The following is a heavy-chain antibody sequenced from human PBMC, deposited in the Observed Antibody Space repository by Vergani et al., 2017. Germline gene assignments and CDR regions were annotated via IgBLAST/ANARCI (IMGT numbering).Heavy chain of an antibody. V-gene: IGHV3-11*06. D-gene: IGHD6-13*01. J-gene: IGHJ6*02. Sequence: QVQLVESGGGLVKPGGSLRLSCAASGFTFSDYYMSWIRQAPGKGLEWVSYISSSSSYIYYADSVKGRFTISRDNAKNSLYLQMNSLRAEDTAVYYCARDRLYSSSWYYRYYYYYGMDVWGQGTTVTVSS. CDR2: ISSSSSYI. CDR3: ARDRLYSSSWYYRYYYYYGMDV. CDR1: GFTFSDYY.